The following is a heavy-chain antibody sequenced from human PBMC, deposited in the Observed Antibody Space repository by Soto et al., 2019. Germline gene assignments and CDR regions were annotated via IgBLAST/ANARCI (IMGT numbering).Heavy chain of an antibody. Sequence: TLSLTCSVSGGTISGYYWTWIRQPAGKGLEWIGRIYSSGNTKYNPSLQSRVTMSLDTSNNQFSLRLTSVTAADTAVYYCARGQRFSDWFDPWGQGTLVTVSS. J-gene: IGHJ5*02. D-gene: IGHD3-3*01. CDR3: ARGQRFSDWFDP. CDR2: IYSSGNT. V-gene: IGHV4-4*07. CDR1: GGTISGYY.